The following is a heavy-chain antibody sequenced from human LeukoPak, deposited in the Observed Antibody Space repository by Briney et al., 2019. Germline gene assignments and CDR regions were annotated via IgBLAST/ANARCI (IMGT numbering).Heavy chain of an antibody. CDR2: ISSSGSTI. D-gene: IGHD1-7*01. CDR1: GFTFSDYY. V-gene: IGHV3-11*01. Sequence: GGSLRLYCAASGFTFSDYYMSWIRQAPGKGLEWVSYISSSGSTIYYADSVKGRFTISRDNAKNSLYLQVNSLRAEDTAVYHCARGGNYFPFDYWGQGTLVTVSS. J-gene: IGHJ4*02. CDR3: ARGGNYFPFDY.